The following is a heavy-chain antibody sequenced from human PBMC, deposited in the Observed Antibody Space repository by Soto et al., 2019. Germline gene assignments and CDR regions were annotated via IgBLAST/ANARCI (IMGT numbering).Heavy chain of an antibody. CDR1: VVSFSGYY. V-gene: IGHV4-34*01. CDR2: INHSGST. CDR3: GRQSYGSESYYIASDDMDV. D-gene: IGHD3-10*01. J-gene: IGHJ6*02. Sequence: PSETVSLTCAFYVVSFSGYYWSWIGQPPGKGLEWIGEINHSGSTNYNPSLKSRVTISVDTSTNPFSLKLSSVTAADTAVSYCGRQSYGSESYYIASDDMDVWGQGTKVTVSS.